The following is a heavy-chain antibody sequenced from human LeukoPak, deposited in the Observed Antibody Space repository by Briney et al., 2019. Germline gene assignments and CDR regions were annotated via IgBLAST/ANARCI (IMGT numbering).Heavy chain of an antibody. CDR3: ARSTGGVYDILTGYYRRYWYFDL. Sequence: SETLSLTCAVSGGSISRGGYSWSWIRQPPGNSLELIGYIYHSGSTYYHPSLKRRVTISVDRSKNQFSLKLSSVTAADTAVYYCARSTGGVYDILTGYYRRYWYFDLWGRGTLVTVSS. CDR2: IYHSGST. CDR1: GGSISRGGYS. V-gene: IGHV4-30-2*01. D-gene: IGHD3-9*01. J-gene: IGHJ2*01.